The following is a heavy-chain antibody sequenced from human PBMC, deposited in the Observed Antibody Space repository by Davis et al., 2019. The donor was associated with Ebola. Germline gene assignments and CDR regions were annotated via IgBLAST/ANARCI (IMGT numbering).Heavy chain of an antibody. J-gene: IGHJ1*01. D-gene: IGHD2-2*01. Sequence: PSETLSLTCTVSGGSISSGAYYWSRVRQHPGKGTELIGYVYVSGSTDCNPSLKSRVTMSLDTSKSQFSLRPPPRAHRSSPWRPAPGAPPRAQRPWAACYAE. CDR1: GGSISSGAYY. CDR2: VYVSGST. CDR3: APGAPPRAQRPWAACYAE. V-gene: IGHV4-31*03.